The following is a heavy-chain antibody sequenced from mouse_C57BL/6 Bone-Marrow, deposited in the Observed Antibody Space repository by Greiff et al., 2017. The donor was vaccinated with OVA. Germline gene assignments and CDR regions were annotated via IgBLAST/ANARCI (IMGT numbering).Heavy chain of an antibody. J-gene: IGHJ3*01. CDR3: ASEGWSGWFAY. D-gene: IGHD2-3*01. Sequence: EVKVVESGGDLVKPGGSLKLSCAASGFTFSSYGMSWVRQTPDKRLEWVATISSGGSYTYYPDSVKGRFTISRDNAKNTLYLQMSSLKSEDTAMYYCASEGWSGWFAYWGQGTLVTVSA. V-gene: IGHV5-6*01. CDR2: ISSGGSYT. CDR1: GFTFSSYG.